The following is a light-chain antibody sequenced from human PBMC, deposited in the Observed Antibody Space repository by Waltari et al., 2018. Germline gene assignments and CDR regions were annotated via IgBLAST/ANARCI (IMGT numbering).Light chain of an antibody. Sequence: DIQMTPSPSPLSASVGDRVTITCRASQSISSWLAWYQQKPGKAPKLLIYKASSLESGVPSRFSGSGSGTEFTLTISSLQPDDFATYYCQQFWTFGQGTKVEIK. V-gene: IGKV1-5*03. J-gene: IGKJ1*01. CDR2: KAS. CDR1: QSISSW. CDR3: QQFWT.